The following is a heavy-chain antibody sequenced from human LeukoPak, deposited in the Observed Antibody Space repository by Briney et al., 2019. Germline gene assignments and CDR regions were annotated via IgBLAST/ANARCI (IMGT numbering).Heavy chain of an antibody. Sequence: GGSLRLSCAPPGFTFSTYTMNWVRQAPGKGLEWVSSISSSSNTIYYADSVNGRFTISRDNAKNSLYLQMNSLRDEDTAVYYCAGAMVRAYGMDVWGQGTTVTVSS. J-gene: IGHJ6*02. V-gene: IGHV3-48*02. CDR2: ISSSSNTI. CDR3: AGAMVRAYGMDV. CDR1: GFTFSTYT. D-gene: IGHD3-10*01.